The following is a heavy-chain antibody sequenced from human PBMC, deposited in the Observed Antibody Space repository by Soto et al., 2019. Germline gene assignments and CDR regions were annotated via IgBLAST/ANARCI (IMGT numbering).Heavy chain of an antibody. D-gene: IGHD2-15*01. V-gene: IGHV1-18*01. CDR2: ISAYTGNT. J-gene: IGHJ4*02. CDR1: GYTFTSYG. Sequence: QVQLVQSGAEVKKRGASVKVSCKASGYTFTSYGISWLRQAPGQGLEWMGWISAYTGNTNYAQKLQGRVPMTTDTTTSTAYMELWSLRSDDTAVYYCAIGTVVDNRHFDYWGQGTLVTVSS. CDR3: AIGTVVDNRHFDY.